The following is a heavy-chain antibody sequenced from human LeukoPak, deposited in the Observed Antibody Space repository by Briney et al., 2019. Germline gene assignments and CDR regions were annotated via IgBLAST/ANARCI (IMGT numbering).Heavy chain of an antibody. CDR2: VSSSSSYI. D-gene: IGHD3-10*01. V-gene: IGHV3-21*01. J-gene: IGHJ6*04. CDR1: GFTFSSYS. Sequence: KSGGSLRLSCAASGFTFSSYSMNWVRQAPGKGLEWVSSVSSSSSYIYYADSVKGRFTISRDNAKNSLYLQMNSLRAEDTAVYYCARDLRITMVRGVNSYYYGMDVWGKGTTVTVSS. CDR3: ARDLRITMVRGVNSYYYGMDV.